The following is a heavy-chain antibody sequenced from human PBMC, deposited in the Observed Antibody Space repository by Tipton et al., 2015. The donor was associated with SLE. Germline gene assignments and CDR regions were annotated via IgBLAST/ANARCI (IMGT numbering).Heavy chain of an antibody. V-gene: IGHV4-59*12. CDR3: ARAGGGDSNWFDP. Sequence: TLSLTCTVSGASISTYYWSWIRQAPGKGLEWIGYIYGGGGTHYNPSLHSRVTVSVDASKNQFSLRLSSVTAADTAVYYCARAGGGDSNWFDPWGQGTLVTVSS. CDR2: IYGGGGT. J-gene: IGHJ5*02. CDR1: GASISTYY. D-gene: IGHD2-21*01.